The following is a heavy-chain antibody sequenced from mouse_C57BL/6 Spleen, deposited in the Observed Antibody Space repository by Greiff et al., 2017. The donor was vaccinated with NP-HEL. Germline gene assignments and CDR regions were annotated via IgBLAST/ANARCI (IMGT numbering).Heavy chain of an antibody. Sequence: EVKVVESGEGLVKPGGSLKLSCAASGFTFSSYAMSWVRQTPEKRLEWVAYISSGGDYIYYADTVKGRFTISRDNARNTLYLQMSSLKSEDTAMYYCTVYYGSSYFDYWGQGTTLTVSS. CDR2: ISSGGDYI. CDR3: TVYYGSSYFDY. J-gene: IGHJ2*01. V-gene: IGHV5-9-1*02. D-gene: IGHD1-1*01. CDR1: GFTFSSYA.